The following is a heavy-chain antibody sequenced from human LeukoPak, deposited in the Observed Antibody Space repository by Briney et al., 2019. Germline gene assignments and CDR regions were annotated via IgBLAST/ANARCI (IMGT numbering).Heavy chain of an antibody. CDR2: INPNSGGT. D-gene: IGHD3-3*01. CDR1: GYTFTGYY. V-gene: IGHV1-2*02. Sequence: GASVKVSCKASGYTFTGYYMHWVRQAPGQGLEWMGWINPNSGGTNYAQKFQGRVTMTRDTSISTAYMELSRLRSDDTAVYYCARGLTVLRFLEWLVFGYWGQGTLVTVSS. CDR3: ARGLTVLRFLEWLVFGY. J-gene: IGHJ4*02.